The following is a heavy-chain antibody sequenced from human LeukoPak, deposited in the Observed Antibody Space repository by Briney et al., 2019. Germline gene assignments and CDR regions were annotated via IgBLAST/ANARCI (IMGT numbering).Heavy chain of an antibody. J-gene: IGHJ3*02. Sequence: GRSLRLSCAASGFTFSSYGMHWVRQAPGKGLEWVGRTRNKANSYATEYAASVKGRFTISRDDSKNSLFLQMNSLKTEDTAVYYCARGYDSSKKGAFDIWGQGTMVTVYS. V-gene: IGHV3-72*01. CDR3: ARGYDSSKKGAFDI. CDR2: TRNKANSYAT. CDR1: GFTFSSYG. D-gene: IGHD3-22*01.